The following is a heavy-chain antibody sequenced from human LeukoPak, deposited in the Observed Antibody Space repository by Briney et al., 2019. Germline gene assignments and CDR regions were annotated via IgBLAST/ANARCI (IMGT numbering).Heavy chain of an antibody. V-gene: IGHV1-2*02. Sequence: GASVKVSCKASGDTFTVYYMNWVRQAPGQGLEWMGWINPNSGGTNYAQKFQGRVTMTRDTSISTAYIELSRLRSDDTAVYDCARSLRALSGYQLYWGQGTLVTVSS. CDR1: GDTFTVYY. CDR3: ARSLRALSGYQLY. CDR2: INPNSGGT. J-gene: IGHJ4*02. D-gene: IGHD3-22*01.